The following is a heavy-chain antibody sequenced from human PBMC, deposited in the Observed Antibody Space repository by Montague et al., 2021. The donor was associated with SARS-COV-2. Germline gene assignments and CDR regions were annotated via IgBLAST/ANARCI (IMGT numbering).Heavy chain of an antibody. D-gene: IGHD6-6*01. CDR2: TYYRSKWYN. CDR1: GDSVSSNTVA. J-gene: IGHJ4*02. CDR3: ARDSEYLIGY. Sequence: CAISGDSVSSNTVAWNWFRQSPSRGLEWLGRTYYRSKWYNDYAVSMQSRVTINPDTSKNQFSLHVNSVTPEDTAVYYCARDSEYLIGYWGQGLLVTVSS. V-gene: IGHV6-1*01.